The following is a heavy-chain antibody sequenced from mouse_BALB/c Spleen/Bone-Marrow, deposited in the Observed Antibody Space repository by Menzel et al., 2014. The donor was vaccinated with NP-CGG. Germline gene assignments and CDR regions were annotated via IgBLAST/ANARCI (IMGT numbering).Heavy chain of an antibody. D-gene: IGHD4-1*01. Sequence: EVQGVESGAELVKPGASVKLSCTASGFNIKDTYMHWVKQRPEQGLERIGRIDPASDYTQFDSKFQGKATITADTSSNTAYLQLSSLTSEDTAVYYCATLTGTFDYWGQGTTLTVSS. J-gene: IGHJ2*01. CDR1: GFNIKDTY. CDR3: ATLTGTFDY. CDR2: IDPASDYT. V-gene: IGHV14-3*02.